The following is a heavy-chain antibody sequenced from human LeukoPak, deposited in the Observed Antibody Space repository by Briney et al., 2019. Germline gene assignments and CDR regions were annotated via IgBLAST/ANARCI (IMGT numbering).Heavy chain of an antibody. CDR2: IWCDGSNK. Sequence: GGSLRLSCAASGFTFSSYGMHWVRQAPGKGLEWVAVIWCDGSNKYYADSVKGRFTISRDNSKNTLYLQMNSLRAEDTAVYYCARVKTVALYYYYGMDVWGKGTTVTVSS. V-gene: IGHV3-33*01. CDR3: ARVKTVALYYYYGMDV. J-gene: IGHJ6*04. CDR1: GFTFSSYG. D-gene: IGHD4-23*01.